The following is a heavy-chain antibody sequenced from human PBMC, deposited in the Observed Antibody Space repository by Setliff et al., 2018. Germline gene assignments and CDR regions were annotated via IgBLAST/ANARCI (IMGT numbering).Heavy chain of an antibody. CDR1: GGTFGSYT. Sequence: SVKVSCKASGGTFGSYTITWVRQAPGQGLEWMGGIIPIFDTRNYAQKFQGRVNITADESTSTAYMELSSLRSEDTAVYYCAILGNSMIVLDIGGHDFWGQGTLVTVSS. CDR2: IIPIFDTR. D-gene: IGHD3-22*01. J-gene: IGHJ4*02. V-gene: IGHV1-69*13. CDR3: AILGNSMIVLDIGGHDF.